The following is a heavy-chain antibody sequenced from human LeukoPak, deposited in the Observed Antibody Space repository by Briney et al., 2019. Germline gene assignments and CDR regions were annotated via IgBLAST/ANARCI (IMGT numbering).Heavy chain of an antibody. Sequence: PGGSLRLSCAPSGFTSSISAMHWVRQAPGKGLEWVAVISYDGSNKYYADSVKGRFTISRDNSKNTLYLQMNSLRAEDTAVYYGARKQFVSTYSRQATLVTVSS. J-gene: IGHJ4*02. V-gene: IGHV3-30-3*02. CDR3: ARKQFVSTY. CDR1: GFTSSISA. CDR2: ISYDGSNK. D-gene: IGHD5/OR15-5a*01.